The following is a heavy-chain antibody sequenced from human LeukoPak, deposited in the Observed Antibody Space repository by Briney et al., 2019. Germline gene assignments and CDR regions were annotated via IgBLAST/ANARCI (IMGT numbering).Heavy chain of an antibody. CDR3: ATCSPGDPDYYYYMDV. CDR1: GYTLTELS. Sequence: ASVKVSCKVSGYTLTELSMHWVRQAPGKGLEWMGGFDPEDGETIYAQKFQGRVTMTEDTSTDTVYMELSSLRSEDTAVYYCATCSPGDPDYYYYMDVWGKGTTVTVSS. J-gene: IGHJ6*03. V-gene: IGHV1-24*01. CDR2: FDPEDGET. D-gene: IGHD7-27*01.